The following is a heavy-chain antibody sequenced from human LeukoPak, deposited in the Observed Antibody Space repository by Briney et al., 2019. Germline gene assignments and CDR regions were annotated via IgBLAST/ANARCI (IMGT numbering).Heavy chain of an antibody. Sequence: GGSLRLSCAASGFTFSSYWMSWVRQAPGKGLEWVANIKQDGSEKYYVDSVKGRFIISRDNAKNSLYLQMNSLRAEDTAVYYCARMYYYGSGSQFDYWGQGTLVTVSS. V-gene: IGHV3-7*01. J-gene: IGHJ4*02. CDR3: ARMYYYGSGSQFDY. CDR2: IKQDGSEK. D-gene: IGHD3-10*01. CDR1: GFTFSSYW.